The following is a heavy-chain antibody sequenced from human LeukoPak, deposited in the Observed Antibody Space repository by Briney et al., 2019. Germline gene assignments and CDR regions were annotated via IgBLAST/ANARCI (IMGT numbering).Heavy chain of an antibody. CDR2: INHRGHT. J-gene: IGHJ4*02. CDR3: ARDPTTVVTLPYYFDF. Sequence: PSETLSLTCAAYGGSFIGYHWNWIRQTPEKGLEWIGEINHRGHTNYNPSLESRVTISVDTSKNQFSLKLRSVTAADTAVYYCARDPTTVVTLPYYFDFWGPGTLVTVSS. CDR1: GGSFIGYH. D-gene: IGHD4-23*01. V-gene: IGHV4-34*01.